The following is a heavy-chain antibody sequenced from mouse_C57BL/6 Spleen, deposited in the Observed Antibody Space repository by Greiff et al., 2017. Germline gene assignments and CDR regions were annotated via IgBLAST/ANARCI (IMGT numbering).Heavy chain of an antibody. Sequence: QVQLQQSGPELVKPGASVKISCKASGYAFSSSWMNWVKQRPGKGLEWIGRIYPGDGDTNYNGKFKGKATLTADKSSSTAYMQLSSLTSEDSAVYVCARLGLTEAMDYWGQGTSVTVSS. CDR2: IYPGDGDT. D-gene: IGHD3-1*01. V-gene: IGHV1-82*01. J-gene: IGHJ4*01. CDR3: ARLGLTEAMDY. CDR1: GYAFSSSW.